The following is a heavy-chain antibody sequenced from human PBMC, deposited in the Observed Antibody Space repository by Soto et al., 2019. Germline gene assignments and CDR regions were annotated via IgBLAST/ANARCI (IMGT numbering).Heavy chain of an antibody. CDR2: INHSGST. CDR1: GGSFSGYY. CDR3: AYCGGDCYWAPNWFDP. V-gene: IGHV4-34*01. J-gene: IGHJ5*02. Sequence: SETLSLTCAVYGGSFSGYYWSWIRQPPGKGLEWIGEINHSGSTNYNPSLKSRVTISVDTSKNQFSLKLSSVTAADTAVYYCAYCGGDCYWAPNWFDPWGQGTLVTVSS. D-gene: IGHD2-21*02.